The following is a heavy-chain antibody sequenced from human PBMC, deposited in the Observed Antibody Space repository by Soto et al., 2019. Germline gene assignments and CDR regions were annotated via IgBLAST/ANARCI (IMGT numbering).Heavy chain of an antibody. CDR1: GFTFSGFA. D-gene: IGHD5-12*01. J-gene: IGHJ6*02. CDR2: TRRKANNYAT. CDR3: TRGGSEGYYYGIDG. Sequence: EVQLVESGGGLVQPGGSLKLSCAASGFTFSGFAMHWVRQASGKGLEWVGRTRRKANNYATAYAASLKGRFTISRDDSKNTAYLQMNSLKTEDTAVYYCTRGGSEGYYYGIDGWGQGTTVTVSS. V-gene: IGHV3-73*02.